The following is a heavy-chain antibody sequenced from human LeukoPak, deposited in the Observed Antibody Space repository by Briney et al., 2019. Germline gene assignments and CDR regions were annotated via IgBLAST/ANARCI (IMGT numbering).Heavy chain of an antibody. V-gene: IGHV3-15*01. CDR3: ITDPGAWAPI. J-gene: IGHJ3*02. CDR2: IKSKTDGETT. CDR1: GLTFSNAW. Sequence: GGSLRLSCVASGLTFSNAWMSWVRQAPGKGLEWVGRIKSKTDGETTDYAAPVKGRFTISRDDSKNTLYLQMNRLNIGDTAVYYCITDPGAWAPIWGQGTMVTVSS. D-gene: IGHD1-26*01.